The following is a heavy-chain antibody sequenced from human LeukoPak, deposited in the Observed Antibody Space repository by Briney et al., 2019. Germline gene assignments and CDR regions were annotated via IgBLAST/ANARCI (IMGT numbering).Heavy chain of an antibody. J-gene: IGHJ5*02. Sequence: SETLSLTCAVYGGSFSGYYWSWIRQPPGKGLEWIGEINHSGSTNYNPSLKSRVTISVDTSKNQFSLQLNSVTPEDTAVYYCARTSNDSSGYWQFDPWGQGTLVTVSS. V-gene: IGHV4-34*01. CDR3: ARTSNDSSGYWQFDP. D-gene: IGHD3-22*01. CDR2: INHSGST. CDR1: GGSFSGYY.